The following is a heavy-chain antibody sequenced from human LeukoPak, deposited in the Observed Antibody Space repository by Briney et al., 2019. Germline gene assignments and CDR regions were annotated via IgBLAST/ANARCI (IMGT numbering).Heavy chain of an antibody. Sequence: GGSLRLSCAASGFTFSSYAMSWVRQARGKGLEWVSATSGSGGSTYYADSVKGRFTISRDNSKNTLYLQMNSLRAEDTAVYYCAKHVTRVVYSRLFDPWGQGTLVTVSS. J-gene: IGHJ5*02. CDR3: AKHVTRVVYSRLFDP. D-gene: IGHD4-23*01. V-gene: IGHV3-23*01. CDR2: TSGSGGST. CDR1: GFTFSSYA.